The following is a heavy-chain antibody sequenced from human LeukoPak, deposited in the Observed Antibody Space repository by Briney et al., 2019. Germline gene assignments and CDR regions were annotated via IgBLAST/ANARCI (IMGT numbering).Heavy chain of an antibody. D-gene: IGHD3-10*01. Sequence: PGGSLRLSCAASGFTFSSYAMSWVRQAPGKGLEWVSAISGSGGSTYYADSVKGRFIISRDNSKNTLYLQMNSLRAEDTAVYYCAKRAVGTMVREYYFDYWGQGTLVTVSS. CDR1: GFTFSSYA. CDR2: ISGSGGST. V-gene: IGHV3-23*01. J-gene: IGHJ4*02. CDR3: AKRAVGTMVREYYFDY.